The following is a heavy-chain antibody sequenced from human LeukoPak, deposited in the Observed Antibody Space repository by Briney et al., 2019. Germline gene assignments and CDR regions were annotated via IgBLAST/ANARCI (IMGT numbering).Heavy chain of an antibody. CDR1: GGTFSSYA. CDR2: IIPIFGTA. J-gene: IGHJ4*02. D-gene: IGHD4-17*01. V-gene: IGHV1-69*06. CDR3: AREGSRDYGDYRAGLDY. Sequence: GASVKVSCKASGGTFSSYAISWVRQAPGQGLEWMGGIIPIFGTANYAQKFQGRVTITADKSTSTAYMELSSLRSEDTAVYYCAREGSRDYGDYRAGLDYWGQGTLVTVSS.